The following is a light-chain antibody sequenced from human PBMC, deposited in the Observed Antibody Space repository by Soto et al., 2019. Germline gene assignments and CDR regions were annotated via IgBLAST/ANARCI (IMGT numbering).Light chain of an antibody. V-gene: IGKV1-16*02. CDR2: VAS. J-gene: IGKJ3*01. CDR3: LQYDTYPRT. Sequence: DIQMTQSPSSLSASVGDRVIITCRASQGIRSHLAWFQQKPGKATKSLIYVASNLQSGVPSKFSGSESGTDFTLTINSLQPEDFANYYCLQYDTYPRTFGPGTKVDIK. CDR1: QGIRSH.